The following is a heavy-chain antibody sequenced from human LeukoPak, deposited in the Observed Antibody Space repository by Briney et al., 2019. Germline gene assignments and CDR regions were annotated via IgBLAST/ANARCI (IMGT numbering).Heavy chain of an antibody. CDR2: IYYSGST. D-gene: IGHD6-19*01. Sequence: SETLSLTCTVSGGSISSYYWSWIRQPPGKGLEWIGYIYYSGSTNYNPSLKSRVTISVDTSKNQFSLELSSVTAADTAVYYCARHYPPRIAVAYFDYWGQGTLVTVSS. CDR3: ARHYPPRIAVAYFDY. CDR1: GGSISSYY. V-gene: IGHV4-59*08. J-gene: IGHJ4*02.